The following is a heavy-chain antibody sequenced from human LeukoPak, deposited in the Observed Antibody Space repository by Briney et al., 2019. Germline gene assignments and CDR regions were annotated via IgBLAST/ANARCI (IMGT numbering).Heavy chain of an antibody. V-gene: IGHV3-7*03. D-gene: IGHD5-12*01. CDR3: ARGRYSGTTYYFDY. Sequence: GGPLRLSCAASGFTFSTSWMSWVRQVPGKGLEWVANIKKDGSETYYVDSVKGRFTISRDNAKNSLYLQMNSLRAEDTAMYYCARGRYSGTTYYFDYWGQGTLVTVSS. CDR2: IKKDGSET. J-gene: IGHJ4*02. CDR1: GFTFSTSW.